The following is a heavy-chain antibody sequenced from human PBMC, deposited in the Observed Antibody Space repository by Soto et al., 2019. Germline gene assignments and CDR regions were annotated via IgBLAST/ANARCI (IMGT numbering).Heavy chain of an antibody. CDR2: IYSSGGT. J-gene: IGHJ6*02. CDR1: GGSMSTYY. Sequence: QVQLQESGPGLVKPSETLSLTCTVSGGSMSTYYWSWIRQPAGKGLEWIGRIYSSGGTNYNPSLESRVTVSVDTSKKRFSLKLSSVTVADTAVYCCARGAVAGVDYGMDVWGQGTTVTVSS. CDR3: ARGAVAGVDYGMDV. V-gene: IGHV4-4*07. D-gene: IGHD6-13*01.